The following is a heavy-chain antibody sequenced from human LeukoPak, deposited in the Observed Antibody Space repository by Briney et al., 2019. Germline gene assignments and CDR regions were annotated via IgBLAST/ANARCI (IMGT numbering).Heavy chain of an antibody. J-gene: IGHJ3*02. CDR3: AKSLEDIVVVPAADGPDAFDI. Sequence: GGSLRLSCAASGFTFSSYGMHWVRQAPGKGLGWVAVISYDGSNKYYADSVKGRFTISRDNSKNTLYLQMNSLRAEDTAVYYCAKSLEDIVVVPAADGPDAFDIWGQGTMVTVSS. D-gene: IGHD2-2*01. V-gene: IGHV3-30*18. CDR2: ISYDGSNK. CDR1: GFTFSSYG.